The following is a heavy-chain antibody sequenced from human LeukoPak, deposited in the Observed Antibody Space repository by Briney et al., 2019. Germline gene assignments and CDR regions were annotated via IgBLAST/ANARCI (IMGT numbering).Heavy chain of an antibody. J-gene: IGHJ5*02. CDR2: ISSSSSYI. CDR1: GFTFRSCS. V-gene: IGHV3-21*01. Sequence: PGGSLRLSCAASGFTFRSCSMNWVRQAPGKGLEWVSSISSSSSYIYYADSVKGRFTISRDNSKNTLYLQMNSLRAEDTAVYYCARDSGYDQENWFDPWRQGTLVTVSS. D-gene: IGHD5-12*01. CDR3: ARDSGYDQENWFDP.